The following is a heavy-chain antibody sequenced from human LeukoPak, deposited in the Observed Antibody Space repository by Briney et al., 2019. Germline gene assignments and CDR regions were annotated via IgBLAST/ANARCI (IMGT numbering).Heavy chain of an antibody. CDR2: ISSGSSTI. Sequence: GGSLRLSCAASGFTFSSYSMNWVRQAPGKGLEWVSYISSGSSTIYYAASVKGRFTISRDNAKNSLYLQMNSLRAEDTAVYYCARARNEDYWGQGTLVTVSS. V-gene: IGHV3-48*01. CDR3: ARARNEDY. D-gene: IGHD1-1*01. CDR1: GFTFSSYS. J-gene: IGHJ4*02.